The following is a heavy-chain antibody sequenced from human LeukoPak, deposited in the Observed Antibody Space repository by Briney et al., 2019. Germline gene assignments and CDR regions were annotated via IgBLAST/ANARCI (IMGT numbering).Heavy chain of an antibody. Sequence: ASVKVSYKASGGTFSSYAISWVRQAPGQGLEWMGWMNPNSGNTGYAQKFQGRVTMTRNTSISTAYMELSSLRSEDTAVYYCARGDWAPEYWGQGTLVTVSS. D-gene: IGHD3-9*01. CDR3: ARGDWAPEY. CDR2: MNPNSGNT. J-gene: IGHJ4*02. CDR1: GGTFSSYA. V-gene: IGHV1-8*02.